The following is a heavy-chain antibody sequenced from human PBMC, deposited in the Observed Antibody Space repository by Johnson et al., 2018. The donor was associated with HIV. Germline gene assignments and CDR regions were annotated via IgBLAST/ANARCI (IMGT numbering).Heavy chain of an antibody. CDR2: IRYDGSNK. Sequence: VQLVESGGGVVRPGGSLRLSCAASGFTFDDHGMSWVRQAPGKGLEWVAFIRYDGSNKYYADSVKGRFTISRDNSKNTLYLQMNSLRAEDTAVYYCAKSTWELRHLDAFDIWGQGTMVTVSS. J-gene: IGHJ3*02. V-gene: IGHV3-30*02. CDR3: AKSTWELRHLDAFDI. CDR1: GFTFDDHG. D-gene: IGHD1-26*01.